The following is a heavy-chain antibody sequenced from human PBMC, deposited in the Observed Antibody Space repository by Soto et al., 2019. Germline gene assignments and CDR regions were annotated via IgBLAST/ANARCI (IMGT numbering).Heavy chain of an antibody. J-gene: IGHJ6*02. V-gene: IGHV2-70*13. CDR3: ARTSALPLGSKHGMDG. D-gene: IGHD7-27*01. CDR2: IDWDDDK. CDR1: GFSLNSNGMC. Sequence: SGPTLVNPTHTLTLTCTFSGFSLNSNGMCVNWIRQPPGKALEWLALIDWDDDKYYSTSLKTRLTISRDTSKNQVVLTMTNMDPVDTAKYSCARTSALPLGSKHGMDGWGQGNXVTVSS.